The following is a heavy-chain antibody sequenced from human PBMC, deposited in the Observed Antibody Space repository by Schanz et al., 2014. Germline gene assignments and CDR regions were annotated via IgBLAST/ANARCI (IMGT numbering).Heavy chain of an antibody. D-gene: IGHD3-10*01. CDR2: ISGGGGTT. J-gene: IGHJ4*02. CDR1: GFTFSSYA. CDR3: VSSGSYSSYAF. Sequence: EVQLVESGGGLVQPGGSLRLSCAASGFTFSSYAMTWVRQAPGMGLEWVSAISGGGGTTYYTDSVKGRFTISRDNSKNSLYLEMNSLRAEDTAVYHCVSSGSYSSYAFWGQGTLXTVSS. V-gene: IGHV3-23*04.